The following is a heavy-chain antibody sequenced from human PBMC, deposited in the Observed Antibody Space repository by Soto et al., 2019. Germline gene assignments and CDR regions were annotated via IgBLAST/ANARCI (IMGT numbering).Heavy chain of an antibody. J-gene: IGHJ4*02. CDR1: GGSISSSNW. D-gene: IGHD6-19*01. V-gene: IGHV4-4*02. CDR3: ESSGWERTEDY. Sequence: SETLSLTCAVSGGSISSSNWWSWVRQPPGKGLEWIGEIYHSGSTNYNPSLKSRVTISVDKSKNQFSLKLSSVTAADTAVYYCESSGWERTEDYWGQGTTVTFSS. CDR2: IYHSGST.